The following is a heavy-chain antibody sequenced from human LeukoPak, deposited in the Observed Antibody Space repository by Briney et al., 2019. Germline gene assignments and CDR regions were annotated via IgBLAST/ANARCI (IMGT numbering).Heavy chain of an antibody. Sequence: SETLSLTCTVSGVSVNSGTYYWSWIRQPPGKGLEWIGYISYSGSTNYNPSLKSRVTISVDTSKNQFSLKLSSVTAADTAVYYCARGGRWLQFNYWGQGTLVTVSS. CDR2: ISYSGST. CDR1: GVSVNSGTYY. D-gene: IGHD5-24*01. V-gene: IGHV4-61*01. CDR3: ARGGRWLQFNY. J-gene: IGHJ4*02.